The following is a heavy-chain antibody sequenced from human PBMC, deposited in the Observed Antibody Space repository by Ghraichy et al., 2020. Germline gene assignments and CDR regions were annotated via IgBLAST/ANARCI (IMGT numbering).Heavy chain of an antibody. CDR2: ISGGGGST. Sequence: GGSLRLSCAASGFTFSNFALNWVRQAPGKGLQWVSGISGGGGSTDYADSVKGRFTISRDNSKNTLYLQMNSLRPEDTAVYYCAKERDSSGYYSFRGDYYGMDGWGQGTTVTVSS. CDR3: AKERDSSGYYSFRGDYYGMDG. J-gene: IGHJ6*02. CDR1: GFTFSNFA. V-gene: IGHV3-23*01. D-gene: IGHD3-22*01.